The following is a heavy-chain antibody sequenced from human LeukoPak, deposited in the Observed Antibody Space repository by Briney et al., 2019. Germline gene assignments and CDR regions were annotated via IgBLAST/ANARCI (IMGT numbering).Heavy chain of an antibody. CDR1: GFTLSTYW. V-gene: IGHV3-21*01. CDR2: ISSSSSYI. J-gene: IGHJ6*03. Sequence: NSGGSLRLSCAASGFTLSTYWMTWVRQAPGKGLEWVSSISSSSSYIYYADSVKGRFTISRDNAKNSLYLQMNSLRAEDTAVYYCARDPSPYYDFWSCYSYYYMDVLGKGTTVTVSS. CDR3: ARDPSPYYDFWSCYSYYYMDV. D-gene: IGHD3-3*01.